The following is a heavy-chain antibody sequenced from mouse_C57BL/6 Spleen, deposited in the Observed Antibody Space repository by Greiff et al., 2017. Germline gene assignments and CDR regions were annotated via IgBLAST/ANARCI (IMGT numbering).Heavy chain of an antibody. D-gene: IGHD2-3*01. CDR1: GYAFSSSW. CDR3: ARDGYYVAY. J-gene: IGHJ3*01. V-gene: IGHV1-82*01. CDR2: IYPGDGDT. Sequence: QVQLQQSGPELVKPGASVKISCKASGYAFSSSWMNWVKQRPGKGLEWIGRIYPGDGDTNYNGKFKGKATLTAAKSSSTAYMQLSSLTSEDSAVYFCARDGYYVAYWGQGTLVTVAA.